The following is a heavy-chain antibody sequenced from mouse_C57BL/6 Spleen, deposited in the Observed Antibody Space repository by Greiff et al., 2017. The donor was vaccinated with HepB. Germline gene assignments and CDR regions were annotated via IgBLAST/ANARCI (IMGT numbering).Heavy chain of an antibody. V-gene: IGHV1-61*01. CDR3: ARGYSSYAMDY. J-gene: IGHJ4*01. CDR2: IYPSDSET. CDR1: GYTFTSYW. Sequence: VQLQQPGAELVKPGASVKMSCKASGYTFTSYWITWVKQRPGQGLEWIGNIYPSDSETHYNQKFKDKATLTVDKSSSTAYMQLSSLTSEDSAVYYCARGYSSYAMDYWGQGTSVTVSS. D-gene: IGHD2-12*01.